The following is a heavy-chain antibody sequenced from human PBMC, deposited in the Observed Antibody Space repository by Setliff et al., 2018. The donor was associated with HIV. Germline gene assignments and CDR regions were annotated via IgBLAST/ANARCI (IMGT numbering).Heavy chain of an antibody. CDR2: IIPIFGIP. CDR1: GGTFSSYA. CDR3: AKEPKLGGIAAPFDY. Sequence: SVKVSCKASGGTFSSYAISWVRQAPGQGLEWMGGIIPIFGIPNYAQKFQGRVTITADESTSTAYMELSSLRSDDTAVYYCAKEPKLGGIAAPFDYWGQGTLVTVSS. J-gene: IGHJ4*02. D-gene: IGHD6-6*01. V-gene: IGHV1-69*13.